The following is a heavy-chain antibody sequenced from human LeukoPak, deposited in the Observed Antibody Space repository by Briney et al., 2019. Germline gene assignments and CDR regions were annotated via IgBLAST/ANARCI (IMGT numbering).Heavy chain of an antibody. CDR1: GGSLKSIG. V-gene: IGHV1-69*05. J-gene: IGHJ6*03. CDR2: TLPILTTT. Sequence: SVKVSCKVSGGSLKSIGISWLRQAPGQGLEWMGGTLPILTTTKYAQKFQGRVTITTDESTSTIYMELSGLRSEDTAVYYCATGGRIGYYYMYVWGKGTTVPVSS. CDR3: ATGGRIGYYYMYV. D-gene: IGHD3-16*01.